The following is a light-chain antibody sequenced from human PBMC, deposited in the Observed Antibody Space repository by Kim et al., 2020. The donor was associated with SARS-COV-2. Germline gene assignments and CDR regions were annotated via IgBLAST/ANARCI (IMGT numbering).Light chain of an antibody. Sequence: VIISCTGSKSNIGAGFDVNWYQQFSGTAPKLLIYGNNNRPSGVPDRFSGSKSDTSASLAITGLQSDDEADYYCQSYDSSLSGFYVFGTGTKVTVL. J-gene: IGLJ1*01. CDR2: GNN. V-gene: IGLV1-40*01. CDR1: KSNIGAGFD. CDR3: QSYDSSLSGFYV.